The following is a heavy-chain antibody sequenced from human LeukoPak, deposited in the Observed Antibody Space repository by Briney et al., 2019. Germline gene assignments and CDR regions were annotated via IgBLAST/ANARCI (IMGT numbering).Heavy chain of an antibody. J-gene: IGHJ4*02. V-gene: IGHV1-2*04. CDR2: NNPNSGGT. D-gene: IGHD6-19*01. CDR1: GYTFTGYY. Sequence: GASVKVSCKASGYTFTGYYMHWVRQAPGQGLEWMGWNNPNSGGTNYAQKFQGWVTMTRDTSISTAYMELSRLRSDDTAVYYCARGVAVAARYYFDYCGQGTLVTVSS. CDR3: ARGVAVAARYYFDY.